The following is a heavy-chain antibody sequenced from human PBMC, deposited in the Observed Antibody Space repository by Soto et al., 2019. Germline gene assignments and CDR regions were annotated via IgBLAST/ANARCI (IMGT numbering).Heavy chain of an antibody. J-gene: IGHJ5*01. CDR1: GGSFSDHF. D-gene: IGHD3-16*02. Sequence: PSETLSLTCAVYGGSFSDHFWSWLRQAPGKGLEWIGEINHSGTTRYNPSLKSRVIMSADTSKNQFSLKLSSVTAADTAVYYCARGRGYHPVWGNYRYPRFDSWGRGTLVTVS. CDR3: ARGRGYHPVWGNYRYPRFDS. V-gene: IGHV4-34*01. CDR2: INHSGTT.